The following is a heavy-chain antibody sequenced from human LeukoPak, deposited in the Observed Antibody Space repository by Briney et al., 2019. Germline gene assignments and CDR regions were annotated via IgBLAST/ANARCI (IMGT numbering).Heavy chain of an antibody. J-gene: IGHJ4*02. D-gene: IGHD3-10*01. V-gene: IGHV3-30-3*01. Sequence: GGSLRLSCAASGFTFSSYAMHWVRQAPGKGLEWVAVISYDGSNKYYADSVKGRFTISRDNSKNTLYLQMNSLRAEDTAVYYCALTMVRGVPMTGGYWGQGTLSPSPQ. CDR2: ISYDGSNK. CDR1: GFTFSSYA. CDR3: ALTMVRGVPMTGGY.